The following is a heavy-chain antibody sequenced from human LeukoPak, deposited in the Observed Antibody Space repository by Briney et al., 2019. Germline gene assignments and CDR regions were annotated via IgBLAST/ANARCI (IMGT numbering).Heavy chain of an antibody. CDR1: GYSFTSYW. V-gene: IGHV5-51*01. CDR3: ARRGSGSYSDWFDP. J-gene: IGHJ5*02. D-gene: IGHD1-26*01. CDR2: IYPGDSDT. Sequence: GGSLQISFQGSGYSFTSYWIGWGRQMPGKGLEWMGIIYPGDSDTRYSPSFQGQVTISADKSISTAYLQWSSLKASDTAMYYCARRGSGSYSDWFDPWGQGTLVTVSS.